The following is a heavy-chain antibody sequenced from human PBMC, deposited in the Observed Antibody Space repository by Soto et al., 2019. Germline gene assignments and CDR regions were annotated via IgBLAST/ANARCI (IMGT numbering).Heavy chain of an antibody. J-gene: IGHJ6*02. CDR2: ISAYNGNT. V-gene: IGHV1-18*01. D-gene: IGHD2-15*01. CDR1: GYTFTSYG. Sequence: GASVKVSCKASGYTFTSYGISWVRQAPGQGLEWMGWISAYNGNTNYAQKLQGGVIMTTDTSTSTAYMELRSLRSDDTAVYYCARRYCSGGSCWVGYYYYGMDVWGQGTTVTVSS. CDR3: ARRYCSGGSCWVGYYYYGMDV.